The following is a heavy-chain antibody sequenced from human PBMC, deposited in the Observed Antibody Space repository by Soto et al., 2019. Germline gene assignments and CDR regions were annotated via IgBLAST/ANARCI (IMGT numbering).Heavy chain of an antibody. CDR1: GGSFSGYY. V-gene: IGHV4-34*01. Sequence: PSETLSLTCAVXGGSFSGYYWSWIRQPPGKGLEWIGEINHSGSTNYNPSLKSRVTISVDTSKNQFSLKLSSVTAADTAVYYCARGRYCSGGSCYYQDYWGQGTLVTVSS. CDR3: ARGRYCSGGSCYYQDY. D-gene: IGHD2-15*01. J-gene: IGHJ4*02. CDR2: INHSGST.